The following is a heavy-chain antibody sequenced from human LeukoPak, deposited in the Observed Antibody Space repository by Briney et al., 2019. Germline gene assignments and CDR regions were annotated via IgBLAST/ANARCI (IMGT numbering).Heavy chain of an antibody. CDR3: ARAGGYYYGSGSGNYYYHYGMDV. CDR1: GGTFSSYA. J-gene: IGHJ6*04. Sequence: ASVKVSCKASGGTFSSYAISWVRQAPGQGLEWMGGIIPIFGTANYAQKFQGRVTITADESTSTAYMELSSLRSEDTAVYYCARAGGYYYGSGSGNYYYHYGMDVWGKGTTVTVSS. CDR2: IIPIFGTA. V-gene: IGHV1-69*01. D-gene: IGHD3-10*01.